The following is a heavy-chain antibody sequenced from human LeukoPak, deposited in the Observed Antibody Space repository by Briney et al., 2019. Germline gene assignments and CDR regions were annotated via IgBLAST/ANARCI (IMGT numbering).Heavy chain of an antibody. CDR3: ARAQNYYDSSGYYPQVGGGVFDY. Sequence: GGSLRLSCAASGFTFSSYSMNWVRQAPGKGLEWVSSISSSSSYIYYADSVKGRFTISRDNAKNSLYLQMNSLRAKDTAVYYCARAQNYYDSSGYYPQVGGGVFDYWGQGTLVTVSS. J-gene: IGHJ4*02. CDR2: ISSSSSYI. D-gene: IGHD3-22*01. CDR1: GFTFSSYS. V-gene: IGHV3-21*01.